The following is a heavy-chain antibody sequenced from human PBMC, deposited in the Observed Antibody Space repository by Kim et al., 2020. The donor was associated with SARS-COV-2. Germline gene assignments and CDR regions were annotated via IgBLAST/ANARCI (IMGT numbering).Heavy chain of an antibody. D-gene: IGHD4-17*01. CDR2: IYYSGST. Sequence: SETLSLTCTVSGGSISSSSYYWGWIRQPPGKGLEWIGSIYYSGSTYYNPSLKSRVTISVDTSKNQFSLKLSSVTAADTAVYYCARHGRDGTVTTVPWFDPWGQGTLVTVSS. CDR1: GGSISSSSYY. V-gene: IGHV4-39*01. J-gene: IGHJ5*02. CDR3: ARHGRDGTVTTVPWFDP.